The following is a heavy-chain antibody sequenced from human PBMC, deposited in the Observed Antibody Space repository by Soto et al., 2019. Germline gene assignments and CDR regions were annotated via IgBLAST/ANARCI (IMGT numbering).Heavy chain of an antibody. CDR2: VSYSGST. Sequence: QVQLQESGPGLVKPSETLFVTSTVSGGPTDSLYWSWVRQAPGKGLEWIGYVSYSGSTTYTPSRKSRVIVSIDTSMNQFSLNLTSVTAADTAVYYCARQGYYDLLSGYYLLDYWGQGILVTVSS. D-gene: IGHD3-3*01. CDR1: GGPTDSLY. J-gene: IGHJ4*02. CDR3: ARQGYYDLLSGYYLLDY. V-gene: IGHV4-59*08.